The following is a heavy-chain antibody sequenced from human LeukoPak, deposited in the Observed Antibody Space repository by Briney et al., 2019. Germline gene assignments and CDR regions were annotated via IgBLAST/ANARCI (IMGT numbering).Heavy chain of an antibody. CDR3: ARDSRIVATIDY. V-gene: IGHV3-48*03. Sequence: PGGSVSLSCTASGFTYRIFEMNWVRQAPGRGLEWVSYISNSGTTIYYADSLKGRFNIRRDNSKNSLYLKMNSLRAEDTAVYYCARDSRIVATIDYWGQGPLVTVSS. CDR1: GFTYRIFE. J-gene: IGHJ4*02. CDR2: ISNSGTTI. D-gene: IGHD5-12*01.